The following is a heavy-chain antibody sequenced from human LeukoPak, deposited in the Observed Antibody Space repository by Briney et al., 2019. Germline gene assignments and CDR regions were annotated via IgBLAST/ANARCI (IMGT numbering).Heavy chain of an antibody. CDR2: IWYDGSNK. V-gene: IGHV3-33*01. CDR1: GFTFSSYG. J-gene: IGHJ2*01. D-gene: IGHD6-13*01. Sequence: GGSLRLSCAASGFTFSSYGMHRVRQAPGKGLERVAVIWYDGSNKYYADSVKGRFTISRDNSKNTLYLQMNSLRAEDTAVYYCARDAAGYAAGPYWYFDLWGRGTLVTVSS. CDR3: ARDAAGYAAGPYWYFDL.